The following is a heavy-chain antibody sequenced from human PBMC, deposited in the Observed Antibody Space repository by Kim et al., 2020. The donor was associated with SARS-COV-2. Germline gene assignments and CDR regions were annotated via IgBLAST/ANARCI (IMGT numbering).Heavy chain of an antibody. D-gene: IGHD1-26*01. CDR3: ARVGSYSGFEGYFDY. Sequence: QKFQGRVTITADESTSTAYMELSSLRSEDTAVYYCARVGSYSGFEGYFDYWGQGTLVTVSS. J-gene: IGHJ4*02. V-gene: IGHV1-69*01.